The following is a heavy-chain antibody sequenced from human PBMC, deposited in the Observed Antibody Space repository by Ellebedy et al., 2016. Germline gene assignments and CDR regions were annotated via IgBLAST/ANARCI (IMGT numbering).Heavy chain of an antibody. D-gene: IGHD3-10*01. V-gene: IGHV4-61*01. Sequence: SETLSLXCTVSGGSVSSGSYYWSWIRQPPGKGLEWLGYIYYSGSTNYNPSLKSRVTISVDTSKNQFSLKLSSVTAADTAVYYCARVWGDGCGELFQNGGVWFDPWGQGTLVTVSS. CDR1: GGSVSSGSYY. J-gene: IGHJ5*02. CDR2: IYYSGST. CDR3: ARVWGDGCGELFQNGGVWFDP.